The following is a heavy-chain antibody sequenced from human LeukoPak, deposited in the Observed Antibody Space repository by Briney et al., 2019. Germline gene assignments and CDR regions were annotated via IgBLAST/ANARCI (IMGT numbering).Heavy chain of an antibody. D-gene: IGHD3/OR15-3a*01. CDR3: AAGLVTPY. J-gene: IGHJ4*02. CDR1: GFTFSTYA. CDR2: MSSTSSYI. V-gene: IGHV3-21*01. Sequence: GGSLRLSCAASGFTFSTYALNWVRQAPGKGLEWVSSMSSTSSYIYYADSVKGRFTISRDSAKNSLYLQMNSLRVEDTAVYYCAAGLVTPYWGQGTLVTVSS.